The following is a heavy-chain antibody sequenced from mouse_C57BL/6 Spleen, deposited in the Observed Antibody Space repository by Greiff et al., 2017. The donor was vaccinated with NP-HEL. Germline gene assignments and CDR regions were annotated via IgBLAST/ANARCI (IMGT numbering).Heavy chain of an antibody. CDR3: ARLATTVVAHWYFDV. D-gene: IGHD1-1*01. V-gene: IGHV5-17*01. CDR1: GFTFSDYG. J-gene: IGHJ1*03. CDR2: ISSGSSTI. Sequence: DVMLVESGGGLVKPGGSLKLSCAASGFTFSDYGMHWVRQAPEKGLEWVAYISSGSSTIYYADTVKGRFTISRDNAKNTLFLQMTSLRSEDTAMYYCARLATTVVAHWYFDVWGTGTTVTVSS.